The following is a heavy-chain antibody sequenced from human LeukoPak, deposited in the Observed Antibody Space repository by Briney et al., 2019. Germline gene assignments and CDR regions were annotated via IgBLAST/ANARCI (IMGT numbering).Heavy chain of an antibody. V-gene: IGHV4-39*07. J-gene: IGHJ4*02. D-gene: IGHD3-22*01. Sequence: SETLSLTCTVSGGSISSSSYYWGWIRQPPGKGLEWIGSIYYSGSTYYNPSLKSRVTISVDTSKKQFSLKLSSVTAADTAVYYCARDTYYYDSSGYWGGFDYWGQGTLVTVSS. CDR1: GGSISSSSYY. CDR2: IYYSGST. CDR3: ARDTYYYDSSGYWGGFDY.